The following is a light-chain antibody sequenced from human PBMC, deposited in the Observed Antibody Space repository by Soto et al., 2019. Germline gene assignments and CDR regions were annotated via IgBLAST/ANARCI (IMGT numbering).Light chain of an antibody. CDR2: DVS. Sequence: ALTQPASVSGSPGHSITISCTGTSSDVGGYNYVSWYQQHPGKAPKLMIYDVSNRPSGVSNRFSGSKSGNTASLTISGLQAEDEADYYCSSYTSSSTSYVFGTGTKVTVL. J-gene: IGLJ1*01. V-gene: IGLV2-14*01. CDR3: SSYTSSSTSYV. CDR1: SSDVGGYNY.